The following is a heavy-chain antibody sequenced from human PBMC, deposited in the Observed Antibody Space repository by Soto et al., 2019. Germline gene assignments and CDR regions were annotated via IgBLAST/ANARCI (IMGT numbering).Heavy chain of an antibody. D-gene: IGHD1-1*01. CDR2: FYKSGYT. CDR1: RGSVSGGSYF. V-gene: IGHV4-61*01. Sequence: ETLSLTCTVSRGSVSGGSYFWNWIRQPPGKGLEWIGYFYKSGYTKYNPSLESRVTISGDTSKNQISLKLSSVTAADTAVYYCARSPGWPDGYFDPWGQGTLVTVSS. J-gene: IGHJ5*02. CDR3: ARSPGWPDGYFDP.